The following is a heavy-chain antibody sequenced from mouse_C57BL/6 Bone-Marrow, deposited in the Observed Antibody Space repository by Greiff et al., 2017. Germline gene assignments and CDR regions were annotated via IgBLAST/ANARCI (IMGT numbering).Heavy chain of an antibody. D-gene: IGHD6-2*01. J-gene: IGHJ2*01. CDR1: GYSITSGYY. CDR2: ISYDGSN. V-gene: IGHV3-6*01. CDR3: AREVSY. Sequence: ESGPGLVKPSQSLSFTCSVTGYSITSGYYWNWIRQFPENKLEWMGYISYDGSNNYNPSLKNRISITRDTSKNQFFLKLKSVTTEDTATYYCAREVSYWGQGTTLTVSS.